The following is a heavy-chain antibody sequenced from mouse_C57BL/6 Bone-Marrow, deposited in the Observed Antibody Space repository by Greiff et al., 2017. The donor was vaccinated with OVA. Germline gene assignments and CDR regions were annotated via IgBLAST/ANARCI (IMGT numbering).Heavy chain of an antibody. V-gene: IGHV5-4*03. CDR1: GFTFSSYA. J-gene: IGHJ3*01. Sequence: EVNVVESGGGLVKPGGSLKLSCAASGFTFSSYAMSWVRQTPEKRLEWVATISDGGSYTYYPDNVKGRFTISRDNAKNNLYLQMSHLKSEDTAMYYCASITTVAGAYWGQGTLVTVSA. CDR2: ISDGGSYT. D-gene: IGHD1-1*01. CDR3: ASITTVAGAY.